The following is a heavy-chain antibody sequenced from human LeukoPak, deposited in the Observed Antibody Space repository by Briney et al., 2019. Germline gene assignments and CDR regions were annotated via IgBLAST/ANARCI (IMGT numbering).Heavy chain of an antibody. CDR1: GASMIRSDYW. J-gene: IGHJ4*02. CDR2: VYYSGDT. V-gene: IGHV4-39*01. CDR3: ASQMGTGRWSFDS. Sequence: SETLSLTCTVYGASMIRSDYWWGCIRQPPGKGLEWIGSVYYSGDTHYNPSLKSRVSISADTSRNQFSLNLSSVSAADTALYYCASQMGTGRWSFDSWGQGILVTVST. D-gene: IGHD4-23*01.